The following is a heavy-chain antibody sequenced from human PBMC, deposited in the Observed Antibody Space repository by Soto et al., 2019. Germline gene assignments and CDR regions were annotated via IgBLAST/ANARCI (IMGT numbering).Heavy chain of an antibody. Sequence: GSLRLSCAASGVGVMISYIAWVRKDPAKGLEWVSLIHPDGTTYYAGSVKGRFTVSRDHSQNMFYLQMNALTLEDTAVYFCATALGFENYSFDFWGQGTLVTVSS. CDR1: GVGVMISY. D-gene: IGHD1-26*01. CDR3: ATALGFENYSFDF. V-gene: IGHV3-53*01. J-gene: IGHJ4*02. CDR2: IHPDGTT.